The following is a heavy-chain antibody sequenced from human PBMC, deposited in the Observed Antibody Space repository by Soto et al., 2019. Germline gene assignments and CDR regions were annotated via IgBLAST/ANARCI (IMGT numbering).Heavy chain of an antibody. CDR3: ARGGVSTRTFDY. J-gene: IGHJ4*02. CDR1: GDNFSCYW. V-gene: IGHV5-51*01. Sequence: PGECLTSSGTCSGDNFSCYWIAWVRQMPGKGLELVGIIYPSDSDTRYRPSFQGQVTISADKSISSAYLQWSSLRASDTAMYYCARGGVSTRTFDYWGQGTPVTVSS. D-gene: IGHD3-3*01. CDR2: IYPSDSDT.